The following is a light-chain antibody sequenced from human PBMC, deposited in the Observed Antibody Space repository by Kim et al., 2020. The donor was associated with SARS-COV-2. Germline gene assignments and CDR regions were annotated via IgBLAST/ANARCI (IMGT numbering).Light chain of an antibody. CDR2: GTS. CDR3: QQYYNSPWT. J-gene: IGKJ1*01. CDR1: QSVSSSY. V-gene: IGKV3-20*01. Sequence: EIVLTQSPGTLSLSAGERVTLSCRASQSVSSSYLGWYQQKPGRAPRLLIYGTSSRAAGIPDRFSGSGSGTDFTLTISRLEPEDFAVYYCQQYYNSPWTFGQGTKVDIK.